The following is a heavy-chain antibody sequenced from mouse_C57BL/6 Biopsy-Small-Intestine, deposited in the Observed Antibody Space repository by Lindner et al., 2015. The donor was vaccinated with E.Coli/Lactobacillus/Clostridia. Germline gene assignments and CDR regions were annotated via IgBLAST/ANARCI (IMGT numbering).Heavy chain of an antibody. CDR1: GYTFTDYY. Sequence: SVKVSCKASGYTFTDYYIHWVRQAPGQGFEWMGWTNPNSGATFYSDTFKGRVTLTSDTSIGAAYMELTSLRSDDTAVYYCARSWICTPPNCWYFFDKWGQGTLVTVSA. CDR3: ARSWICTPPNCWYFFDK. CDR2: TNPNSGAT. J-gene: IGHJ4*01. D-gene: IGHD1-1*02. V-gene: IGHV1-84*02.